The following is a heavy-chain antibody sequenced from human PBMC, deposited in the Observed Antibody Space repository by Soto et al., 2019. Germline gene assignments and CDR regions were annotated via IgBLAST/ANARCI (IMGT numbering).Heavy chain of an antibody. J-gene: IGHJ5*02. CDR3: ARGAYCGVYCFFLFDA. Sequence: SETLYLTCAVSGDSINRSFCHLIRQPRGKGLEYIGYIDYSGTTKYNAALRSRSTISLDASKNQFSLTLNSVTAADTAVYYCARGAYCGVYCFFLFDAWGQGTGVTVSS. CDR1: GDSINRSF. CDR2: IDYSGTT. V-gene: IGHV4-59*12. D-gene: IGHD2-21*02.